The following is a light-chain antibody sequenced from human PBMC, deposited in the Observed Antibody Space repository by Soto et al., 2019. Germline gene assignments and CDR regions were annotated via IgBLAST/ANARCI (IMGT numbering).Light chain of an antibody. CDR1: ESVDDY. V-gene: IGKV3-11*01. CDR2: EAS. Sequence: EIGLSQSPDTLSLSPGERATLSCRASESVDDYLAWYQQKPGQAPRLVIYEASNRATGIPARFSGSGSGTEFTLTISSLEPEDFGIYYCQQRSNWPPPITFGQGTRLEIK. CDR3: QQRSNWPPPIT. J-gene: IGKJ5*01.